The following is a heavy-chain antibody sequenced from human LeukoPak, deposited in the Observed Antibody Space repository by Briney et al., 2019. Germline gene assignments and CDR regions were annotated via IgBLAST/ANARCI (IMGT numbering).Heavy chain of an antibody. CDR1: GYSFSTSY. V-gene: IGHV5-10-1*01. J-gene: IGHJ4*02. D-gene: IGHD5-12*01. CDR3: ARLSGYYYGEDDF. CDR2: IDPANSYS. Sequence: GESLRISCQTSGYSFSTSYIPWVRQRPGKGLEWMGKIDPANSYSSYSPSFQGHVTFSVDKSISTAYLQWSSLKASDSAIYYCARLSGYYYGEDDFWGQGTLVTVSS.